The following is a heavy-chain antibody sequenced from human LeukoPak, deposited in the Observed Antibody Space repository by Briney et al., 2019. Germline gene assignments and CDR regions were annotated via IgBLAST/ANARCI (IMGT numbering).Heavy chain of an antibody. CDR2: MWYDGSNK. D-gene: IGHD5-12*01. CDR3: ARGMDIVATIDY. CDR1: GFTFSSYG. J-gene: IGHJ4*02. V-gene: IGHV3-33*01. Sequence: GRSLRLSCAASGFTFSSYGMHWVRQAPGKGLEWVAVMWYDGSNKYYADSVKGRFTISRDNSKNTLYLQMNSLRAEDTAVYYCARGMDIVATIDYWGQGTLVTVSS.